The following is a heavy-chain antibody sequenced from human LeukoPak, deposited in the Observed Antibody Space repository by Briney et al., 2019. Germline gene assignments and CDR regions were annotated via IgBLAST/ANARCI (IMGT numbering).Heavy chain of an antibody. Sequence: GGSLRLSCAASGFTFDDYAMHWVRQAPGKGLEWVSLISWDGGSTYYADSLKGRFTIARDNSKHSLYLQMNSLRAEDTALYYCEKESKDSSGYYYLDYWGQGTLVTVSS. J-gene: IGHJ4*02. CDR2: ISWDGGST. V-gene: IGHV3-43D*03. D-gene: IGHD3-22*01. CDR3: EKESKDSSGYYYLDY. CDR1: GFTFDDYA.